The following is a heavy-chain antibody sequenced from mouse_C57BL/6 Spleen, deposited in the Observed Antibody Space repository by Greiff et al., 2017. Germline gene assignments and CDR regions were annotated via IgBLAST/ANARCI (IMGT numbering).Heavy chain of an antibody. CDR2: ISDGGSYT. Sequence: EVMLVESGGGLVKPGGSLKLSCAASGFTFSSYAMSWVRQTPERRLEWVATISDGGSYTYYPDNVKGRFTISRDNAKNNLYLQMSHLKSEDTAMYYWARGGELAWFAYWGQGTLVTVSA. CDR1: GFTFSSYA. V-gene: IGHV5-4*03. D-gene: IGHD4-1*01. J-gene: IGHJ3*01. CDR3: ARGGELAWFAY.